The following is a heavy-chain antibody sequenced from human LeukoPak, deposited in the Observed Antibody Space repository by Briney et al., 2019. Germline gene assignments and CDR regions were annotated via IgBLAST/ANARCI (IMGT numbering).Heavy chain of an antibody. D-gene: IGHD6-6*01. CDR1: GYTFTGYY. Sequence: GASVKVSCKASGYTFTGYYMHWVRQAPGQGLEWMGWMNPNSGNTGYAQKFQGRVTMTRNTSISTAYMELSRLRSDDTAVYYCAREGGAEYSSSSLTNWFDPWGQGTLVTVSS. CDR2: MNPNSGNT. V-gene: IGHV1-8*02. J-gene: IGHJ5*02. CDR3: AREGGAEYSSSSLTNWFDP.